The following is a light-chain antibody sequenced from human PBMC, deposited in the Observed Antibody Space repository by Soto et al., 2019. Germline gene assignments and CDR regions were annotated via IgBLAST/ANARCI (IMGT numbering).Light chain of an antibody. V-gene: IGKV3-11*01. CDR2: DAS. J-gene: IGKJ4*01. Sequence: EIVLTQSPATLSLSPGERATLSCRASQSVSSYLAWYQQKPGQAPRLLIYDASNRATGIPARFSGSGSGTDFTLTISSLEPEDFAVCDCQQRSNWPPGLTFGGGTKVEIK. CDR3: QQRSNWPPGLT. CDR1: QSVSSY.